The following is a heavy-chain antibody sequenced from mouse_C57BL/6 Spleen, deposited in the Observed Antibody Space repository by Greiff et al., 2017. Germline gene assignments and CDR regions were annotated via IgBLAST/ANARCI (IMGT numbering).Heavy chain of an antibody. CDR2: INPNNGGT. J-gene: IGHJ3*01. CDR1: GYTFTDYY. V-gene: IGHV1-26*01. D-gene: IGHD2-5*01. Sequence: EVQLQQSGPELVKPGASVKISCKASGYTFTDYYMNWVKQSHGKSLEWIGDINPNNGGTSYNQKFKGKATLTVDKSSSTAYMELRSLTSEDSAVYYCARLHSNYGWFAYWGQGTLVTVSA. CDR3: ARLHSNYGWFAY.